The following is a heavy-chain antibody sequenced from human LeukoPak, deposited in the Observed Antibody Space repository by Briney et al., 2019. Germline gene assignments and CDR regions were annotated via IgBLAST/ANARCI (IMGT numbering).Heavy chain of an antibody. J-gene: IGHJ3*02. Sequence: ASVKVSCKASGYTFISYYIHWVRQAPGQGLEXXXIINPXGXSTXXAQKFXXRVTMTRXXSTSTVYVELSSLRSEDTAVYYCARDMDTAMSYAFDIWGQGTMVTVSS. V-gene: IGHV1-46*01. CDR2: INPXGXST. CDR3: ARDMDTAMSYAFDI. CDR1: GYTFISYY. D-gene: IGHD5-18*01.